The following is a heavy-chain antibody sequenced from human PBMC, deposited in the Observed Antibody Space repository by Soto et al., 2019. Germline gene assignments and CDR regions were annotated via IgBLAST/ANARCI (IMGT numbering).Heavy chain of an antibody. CDR3: AKWSYLDY. CDR1: GFSFASFA. D-gene: IGHD3-3*01. V-gene: IGHV3-23*01. J-gene: IGHJ4*02. Sequence: GGSLRLCCTTSGFSFASFAMTWVRQAPGKGLEWVATISGSDGKTYYADSVKGRFSISRDTSRNTLYLQMNSLRADDTAIYYCAKWSYLDYWGQGTRVTVSS. CDR2: ISGSDGKT.